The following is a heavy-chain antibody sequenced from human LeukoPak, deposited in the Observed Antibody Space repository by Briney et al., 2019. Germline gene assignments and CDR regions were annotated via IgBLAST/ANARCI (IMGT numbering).Heavy chain of an antibody. CDR2: ISGSGGST. CDR1: GFTFSDYA. J-gene: IGHJ6*03. Sequence: GGSLRLSCAASGFTFSDYAMNWVRQAPGKGLEWVSSISGSGGSTYYADSVKGRFTISRDNSKNTLYLQTNSLRAEDTAGYYCAKDGGGTIFGMVIILHYMDVWGKGTTVTVSS. V-gene: IGHV3-23*01. D-gene: IGHD3-3*01. CDR3: AKDGGGTIFGMVIILHYMDV.